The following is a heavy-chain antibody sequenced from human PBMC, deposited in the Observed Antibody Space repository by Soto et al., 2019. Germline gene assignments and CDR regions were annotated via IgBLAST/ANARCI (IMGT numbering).Heavy chain of an antibody. CDR2: IKSKADGGTT. CDR1: GFTFTNAW. D-gene: IGHD3-22*01. CDR3: TTDSYSTIIIVRFDY. V-gene: IGHV3-15*07. Sequence: GGSLRLSCAASGFTFTNAWINWVRQAPGKGLEWVGRIKSKADGGTTDYAEPVKGRFAISRDDSNNMVYLQMNSLKIEDTAVYYCTTDSYSTIIIVRFDYWGHGTLVTVSS. J-gene: IGHJ4*01.